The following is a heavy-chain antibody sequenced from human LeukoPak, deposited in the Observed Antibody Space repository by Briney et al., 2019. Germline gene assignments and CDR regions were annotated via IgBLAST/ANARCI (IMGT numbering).Heavy chain of an antibody. CDR2: IYYSGST. CDR3: ARDAPYYYDSSGYSYEPGPIDI. J-gene: IGHJ3*02. Sequence: PSETLSLTCTVSGESISGFYWTWIRQPPGKGLEWIGYIYYSGSTNYNPSLKSRVTISVDTSKNQFSLKLSSVTAADTAVYYCARDAPYYYDSSGYSYEPGPIDIWGQGTMVTVSS. D-gene: IGHD3-22*01. V-gene: IGHV4-59*01. CDR1: GESISGFY.